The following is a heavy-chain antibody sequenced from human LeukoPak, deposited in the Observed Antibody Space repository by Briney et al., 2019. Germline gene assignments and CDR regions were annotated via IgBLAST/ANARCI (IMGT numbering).Heavy chain of an antibody. V-gene: IGHV4-4*07. CDR1: GASISSYY. D-gene: IGHD6-19*01. J-gene: IGHJ6*02. Sequence: SETLSLICTVSGASISSYYWSWIRQPAGKGLEWIGRIYTSGTTNYNPSLKSRLTMSVDTSNNQFSLRLSSVTAADTAIYYCARDGVAGTSYYYGMDVWGQGTTVTVSS. CDR3: ARDGVAGTSYYYGMDV. CDR2: IYTSGTT.